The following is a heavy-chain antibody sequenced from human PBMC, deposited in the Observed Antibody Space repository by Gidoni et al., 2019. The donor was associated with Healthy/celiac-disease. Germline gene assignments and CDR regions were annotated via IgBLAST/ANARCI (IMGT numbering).Heavy chain of an antibody. D-gene: IGHD3-3*01. Sequence: EVQLLESGGGLVQPGGSLRLSCAASGFTFSSYAMSWVRQAPGKGLEWVSAISGRGGSTYYADSVKGRFTISRDNSKNTLYLQMNSLRAEDTAVYYCAKDRVPMGIFGVVISYFDYWGQGTLVTVSS. J-gene: IGHJ4*02. CDR2: ISGRGGST. CDR1: GFTFSSYA. CDR3: AKDRVPMGIFGVVISYFDY. V-gene: IGHV3-23*01.